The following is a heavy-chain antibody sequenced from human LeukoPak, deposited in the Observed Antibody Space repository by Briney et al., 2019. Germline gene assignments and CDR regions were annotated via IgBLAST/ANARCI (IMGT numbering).Heavy chain of an antibody. Sequence: SETLSLTCAVSGYSISSGYYWGWIRQPPGKGLEWIGSICHSGSTYYNPSLKSRVTISVDTSKNQFSLKLSSVTAADTAVYYCARRAGGSYNYWGQGTLVTVSS. CDR1: GYSISSGYY. D-gene: IGHD1-26*01. CDR3: ARRAGGSYNY. J-gene: IGHJ4*02. CDR2: ICHSGST. V-gene: IGHV4-38-2*01.